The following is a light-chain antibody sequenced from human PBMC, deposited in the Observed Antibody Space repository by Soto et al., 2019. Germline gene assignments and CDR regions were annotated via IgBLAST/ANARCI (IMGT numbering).Light chain of an antibody. Sequence: EIVMTQSPATLSVSPGERATLSCRASQRVSGNSTCYQPKPGQAPRLLIYRASTRPTGIPARLSGSGSGTAFTLTISSLQSEDFPIYYCQPYNNWPPTFGQGTRLAIK. CDR2: RAS. V-gene: IGKV3-15*01. J-gene: IGKJ5*01. CDR3: QPYNNWPPT. CDR1: QRVSGN.